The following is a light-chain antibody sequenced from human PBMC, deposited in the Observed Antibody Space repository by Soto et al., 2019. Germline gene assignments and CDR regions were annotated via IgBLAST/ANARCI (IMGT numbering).Light chain of an antibody. J-gene: IGKJ4*01. CDR3: RQYYSYPLT. CDR2: AAS. CDR1: QGISSY. V-gene: IGKV1-8*01. Sequence: AIRMTQSPSSLSASTGDRVTITCRASQGISSYLAWYQQKPGKAPKLLIYAASTLQSGVPSRFSGSGSGTDFTLTIICLQSEDFATYYCRQYYSYPLTFCGGTKVDIK.